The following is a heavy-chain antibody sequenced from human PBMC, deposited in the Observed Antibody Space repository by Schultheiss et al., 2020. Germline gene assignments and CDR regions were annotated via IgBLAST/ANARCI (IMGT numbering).Heavy chain of an antibody. J-gene: IGHJ4*02. Sequence: SQTLSLTCTVSGGSISSGSYYWSWIRQPAGKGLEWIGRIYTSGSTNYNPSLKSRVTISVDTSKNQFSLKLTSVTAADTAVYYCARLSGTYGRDCDYWGQGSLVTVSS. V-gene: IGHV4-61*02. CDR3: ARLSGTYGRDCDY. D-gene: IGHD1-26*01. CDR1: GGSISSGSYY. CDR2: IYTSGST.